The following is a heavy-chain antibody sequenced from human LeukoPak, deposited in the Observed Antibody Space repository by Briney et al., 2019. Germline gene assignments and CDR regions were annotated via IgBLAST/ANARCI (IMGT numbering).Heavy chain of an antibody. V-gene: IGHV4-59*01. J-gene: IGHJ5*02. Sequence: SETLSLTCIVSGGSIKNYYWGWMRQPPGKALEWIGSIYDTGTTRYNPSLKSRGTISVDMSKNQVSLQLTSVTAADTAVYFCARGSGWYNPWGQGTLVTVSS. CDR2: IYDTGTT. CDR3: ARGSGWYNP. D-gene: IGHD6-19*01. CDR1: GGSIKNYY.